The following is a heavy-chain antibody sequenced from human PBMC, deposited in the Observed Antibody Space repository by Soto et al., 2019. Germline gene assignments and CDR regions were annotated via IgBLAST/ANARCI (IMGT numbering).Heavy chain of an antibody. CDR3: ARGYCSGGSCYNWFDP. V-gene: IGHV4-34*01. CDR2: INHSGST. Sequence: QVQLQQWGAGLLKPSETLSLTCAVYGGSFSGYYWSWIRQPPGKGLEWIGEINHSGSTNYNPSLKSRVTISVDTSKNQFSLKLSSVTAAGTAVYYCARGYCSGGSCYNWFDPWGQGTLVTVSS. D-gene: IGHD2-15*01. J-gene: IGHJ5*02. CDR1: GGSFSGYY.